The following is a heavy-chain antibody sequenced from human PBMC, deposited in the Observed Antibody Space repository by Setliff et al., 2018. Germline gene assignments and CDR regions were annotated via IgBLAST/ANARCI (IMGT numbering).Heavy chain of an antibody. J-gene: IGHJ5*01. CDR1: GASISSGSHY. Sequence: KPSETLSLTCNVSGASISSGSHYWSWIRQSAGEKPTWIGHVYSTGSTNYNPSFESRVSISVDKSNNQFSLKMTSVTAVDTAMYYCVRDRYGRNSDGSGVYNWFDSWGQGILVTVSS. CDR3: VRDRYGRNSDGSGVYNWFDS. D-gene: IGHD2-15*01. V-gene: IGHV4-61*09. CDR2: VYSTGST.